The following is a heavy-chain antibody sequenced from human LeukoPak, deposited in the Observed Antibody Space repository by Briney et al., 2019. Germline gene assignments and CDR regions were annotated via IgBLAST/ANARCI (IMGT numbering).Heavy chain of an antibody. D-gene: IGHD3-22*01. J-gene: IGHJ4*02. Sequence: ASVKVSCTASGYTFTGDYMHWVRQAPGQGLEWMGWINPNSGGTNYAQKFQGRVTMTRDTSISKPCMEPSRLRSDDTAVYYCARGDYYDRFYFDYWGQGHLVTVSS. CDR2: INPNSGGT. V-gene: IGHV1-2*02. CDR1: GYTFTGDY. CDR3: ARGDYYDRFYFDY.